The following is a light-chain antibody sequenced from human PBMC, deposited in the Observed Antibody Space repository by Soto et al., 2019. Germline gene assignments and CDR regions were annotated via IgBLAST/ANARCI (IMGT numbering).Light chain of an antibody. CDR2: EST. CDR3: CSFAVGAALV. V-gene: IGLV2-23*01. CDR1: SSNVGTYDL. J-gene: IGLJ2*01. Sequence: QSALTQPASVSASPGQSITISCTGTSSNVGTYDLVSWYQHHPDKAPKLIIYESTKRTSGISSRFSGSKSGNTASLTSAGLQAEDDDDYYCCSFAVGAALVFGGGTKLTVL.